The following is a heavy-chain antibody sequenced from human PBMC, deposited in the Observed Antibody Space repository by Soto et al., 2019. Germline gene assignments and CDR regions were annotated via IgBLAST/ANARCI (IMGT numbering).Heavy chain of an antibody. J-gene: IGHJ3*02. V-gene: IGHV4-34*01. Sequence: SETLSLTCAVYGGSFSGYYWSWIRQPPGKGLEWIGEINHSGSTNYNPSLKSRVTISVDTSKNQFSLKLSSVTAADTAVYYCARRALSLGSWYGGAFDIWGQGTMVTVSS. CDR2: INHSGST. CDR3: ARRALSLGSWYGGAFDI. CDR1: GGSFSGYY. D-gene: IGHD6-13*01.